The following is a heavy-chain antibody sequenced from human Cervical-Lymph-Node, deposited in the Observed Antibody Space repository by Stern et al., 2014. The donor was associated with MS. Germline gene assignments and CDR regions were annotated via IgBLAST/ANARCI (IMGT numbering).Heavy chain of an antibody. Sequence: QVQLVESGGGLVKPGGSLRLSCAASGFTFSDYYMNWIRQAPGKGLEWVSYISGRDGTIFYADSVKGRFTISRDNAKKSLFLQMNSLRAEDTAVYYCARAGGSKDDFWGQGTLVTVSS. CDR3: ARAGGSKDDF. CDR2: ISGRDGTI. V-gene: IGHV3-11*01. D-gene: IGHD3-10*01. J-gene: IGHJ4*02. CDR1: GFTFSDYY.